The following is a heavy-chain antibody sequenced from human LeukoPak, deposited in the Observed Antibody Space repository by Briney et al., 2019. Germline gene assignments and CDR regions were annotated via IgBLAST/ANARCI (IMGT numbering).Heavy chain of an antibody. CDR3: ARHVPLARSSPGYYYYGMDV. CDR2: IHNSEST. J-gene: IGHJ6*02. V-gene: IGHV4-39*01. D-gene: IGHD3-3*02. Sequence: SESLSLTCTVSGDSISSNSYYWAWIRQPPGKGLDRIGSIHNSESTSYNPSLKSRATISVDTSKNQFSLKLSSVTAADTAVYYCARHVPLARSSPGYYYYGMDVWGQGTTVTVSS. CDR1: GDSISSNSYY.